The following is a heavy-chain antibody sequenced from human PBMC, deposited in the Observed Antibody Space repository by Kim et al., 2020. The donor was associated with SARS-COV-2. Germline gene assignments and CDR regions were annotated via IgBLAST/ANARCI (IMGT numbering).Heavy chain of an antibody. V-gene: IGHV4-39*01. D-gene: IGHD6-13*01. CDR3: ATYTWPRIVAAGSWYFDL. CDR1: GDPISNTGYI. CDR2: IYDSAST. J-gene: IGHJ2*01. Sequence: SETLSLSCIASGDPISNTGYIWGWIRQPPGMGLECIVTIYDSASTYYNPSLKSRVITSLDTSKNQFSLRLSSVTASATAFYYCATYTWPRIVAAGSWYFDLWGRGTLVTVSS.